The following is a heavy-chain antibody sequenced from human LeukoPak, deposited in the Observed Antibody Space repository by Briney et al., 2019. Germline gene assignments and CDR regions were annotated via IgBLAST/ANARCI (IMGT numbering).Heavy chain of an antibody. CDR2: ISYDGSNK. J-gene: IGHJ4*02. CDR1: GFTFSSYG. D-gene: IGHD6-13*01. V-gene: IGHV3-30*18. Sequence: GGSLRLSCAASGFTFSSYGMHWVRQAPGKGLEWVAVISYDGSNKYYADSVKGRFTISRDNSKNTLYLQMNSLRAEDTAVYYCAKTAGYSSSWLPPLGYWGQGTLVTVSS. CDR3: AKTAGYSSSWLPPLGY.